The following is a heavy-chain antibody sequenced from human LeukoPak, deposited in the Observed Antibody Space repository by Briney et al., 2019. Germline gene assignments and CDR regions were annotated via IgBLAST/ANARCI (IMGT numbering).Heavy chain of an antibody. CDR2: IIPIFGTA. D-gene: IGHD2-2*01. CDR3: ARDDIVVVPAAQRTYYYYGMGV. Sequence: SSVKVSCKASGGTFSSYAISWVRQAPGQGLEWMGGIIPIFGTANYAQKFQGRVTITADESTSTAYMELSSLRSEDTAVYYCARDDIVVVPAAQRTYYYYGMGVWGKGTTVTVSS. J-gene: IGHJ6*04. CDR1: GGTFSSYA. V-gene: IGHV1-69*01.